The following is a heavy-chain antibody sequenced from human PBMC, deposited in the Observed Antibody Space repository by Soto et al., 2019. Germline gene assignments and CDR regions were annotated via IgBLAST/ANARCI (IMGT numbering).Heavy chain of an antibody. V-gene: IGHV3-30*18. J-gene: IGHJ6*02. CDR1: GFTFSSYG. Sequence: QEQLVESGGGVVQPGRSLRLSCAASGFTFSSYGMHWVRQAPGKGLEWVAVISYDGSNKYYADSVKGRFTISRDNSKNTLYLQMTSLRAEDTAVYYCAKDRQYSSTYYYGMDVWGQGTTVTVSS. CDR3: AKDRQYSSTYYYGMDV. CDR2: ISYDGSNK. D-gene: IGHD6-13*01.